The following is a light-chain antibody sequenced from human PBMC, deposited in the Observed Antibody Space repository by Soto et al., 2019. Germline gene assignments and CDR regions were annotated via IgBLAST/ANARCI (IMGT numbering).Light chain of an antibody. CDR3: SSYTTRSTVV. CDR1: SSDVGGYNF. J-gene: IGLJ1*01. Sequence: QSVLTQPASVFGSPGQSITISCTGTSSDVGGYNFVSWYQQHPGKAPKLMIYEVSNRPSGVSNRFSGSKSGNTASLTISGLQPEDEADYYCSSYTTRSTVVFGTRTKVTVL. CDR2: EVS. V-gene: IGLV2-14*03.